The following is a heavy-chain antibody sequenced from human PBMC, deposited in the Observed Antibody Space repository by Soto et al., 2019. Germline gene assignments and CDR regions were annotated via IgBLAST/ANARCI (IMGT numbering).Heavy chain of an antibody. CDR1: GYTFTSYG. J-gene: IGHJ4*02. CDR3: ARDWRRKLVVVARPTDY. Sequence: QVQLVQSGAEVKKPGASVKVSCKASGYTFTSYGISWVRQAPGQGLEWMGWISAYNGNTNYAQKLQGRVTMTTDTSTSTAYIELRSLRSDDTAVYYCARDWRRKLVVVARPTDYWGQGTLVTVSS. V-gene: IGHV1-18*01. CDR2: ISAYNGNT. D-gene: IGHD2-15*01.